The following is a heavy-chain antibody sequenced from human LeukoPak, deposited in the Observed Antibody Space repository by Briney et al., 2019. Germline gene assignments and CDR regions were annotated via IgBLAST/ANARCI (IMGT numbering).Heavy chain of an antibody. CDR2: IKQDGSEK. J-gene: IGHJ4*02. D-gene: IGHD6-13*01. CDR3: AREGSSWYRREIDY. CDR1: GFTFSDYY. Sequence: GGSLRLSCAASGFTFSDYYMSWIRQAPGKGLEWVANIKQDGSEKYYVDSVKGRFTISRDNAKNSLYLQMNSLRAEDTAVYYCAREGSSWYRREIDYWGQGTLVTVSS. V-gene: IGHV3-7*01.